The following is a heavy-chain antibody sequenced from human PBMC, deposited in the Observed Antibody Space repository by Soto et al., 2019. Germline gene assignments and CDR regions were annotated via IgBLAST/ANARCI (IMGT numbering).Heavy chain of an antibody. Sequence: PGGSLRLSCAASGFIFSSYAMHWVRQAPGKGLEYVSAISSNGGSTYYANSVKGRFTISRDNSKNTLSLQMGSLRAEDTAVYYCARYCSSTSCTHLQEKYYYGMDVWGQGTTVTVSS. J-gene: IGHJ6*02. D-gene: IGHD2-2*01. CDR1: GFIFSSYA. CDR3: ARYCSSTSCTHLQEKYYYGMDV. V-gene: IGHV3-64*01. CDR2: ISSNGGST.